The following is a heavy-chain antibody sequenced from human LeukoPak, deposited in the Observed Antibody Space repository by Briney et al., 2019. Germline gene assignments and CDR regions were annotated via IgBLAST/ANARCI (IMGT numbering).Heavy chain of an antibody. Sequence: SETLSLTCAVYGGSFSGYYWSWIRQPPGKGLEWIGEINHSGSTNYNPSLKSRVTISVDTSKNQFSLKLSSVTAADTAVYYCARHGRYSSGWTYYYYYMDVWGKGTTVTVSS. CDR1: GGSFSGYY. D-gene: IGHD6-19*01. J-gene: IGHJ6*03. CDR3: ARHGRYSSGWTYYYYYMDV. V-gene: IGHV4-34*01. CDR2: INHSGST.